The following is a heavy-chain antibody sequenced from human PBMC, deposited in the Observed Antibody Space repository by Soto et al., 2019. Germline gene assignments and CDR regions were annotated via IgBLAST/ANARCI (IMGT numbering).Heavy chain of an antibody. CDR2: IYYSGST. CDR3: ARVRPSYDYSNYPFDY. J-gene: IGHJ4*02. CDR1: GGSISSGCYY. D-gene: IGHD4-4*01. V-gene: IGHV4-31*03. Sequence: PSETMSLTCPVSGGSISSGCYYWSWISQHPGKGLEWIGYIYYSGSTYYNPSLKSRVTISVDTSKNQFSLKLSSVTAADTAVYYCARVRPSYDYSNYPFDYWGQGTLVTVSS.